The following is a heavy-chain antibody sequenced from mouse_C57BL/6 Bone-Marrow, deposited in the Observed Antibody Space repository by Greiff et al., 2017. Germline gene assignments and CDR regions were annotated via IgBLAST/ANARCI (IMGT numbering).Heavy chain of an antibody. CDR1: GFTFSSYG. Sequence: DVMLVESGGDLVKPGGSLKLSCAASGFTFSSYGMSWVRQTPDKRLEWVATISSGGSYTYYPDSVKGRFTISRDNAKNTLYLQMSSLKSEDTAMYYCARRTEYFDYWGQGTTLTVSS. CDR3: ARRTEYFDY. CDR2: ISSGGSYT. J-gene: IGHJ2*01. V-gene: IGHV5-6*02.